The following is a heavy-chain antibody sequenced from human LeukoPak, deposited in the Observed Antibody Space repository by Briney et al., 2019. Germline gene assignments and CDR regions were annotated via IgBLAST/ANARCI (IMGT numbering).Heavy chain of an antibody. CDR2: IYVDGRTT. V-gene: IGHV3-74*01. CDR3: IRDFRSADL. CDR1: GFTFSNYW. Sequence: PGGSLRLSCVASGFTFSNYWMHWVRQPPGKGLVWVSRIYVDGRTTNYADSVKGRFTISRDNAKNTVYLEMNSLSVEGTATYYCIRDFRSADLWGQGTLVTVTS. J-gene: IGHJ5*02.